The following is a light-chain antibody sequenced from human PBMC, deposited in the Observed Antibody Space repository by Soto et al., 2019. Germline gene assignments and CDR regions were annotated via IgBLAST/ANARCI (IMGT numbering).Light chain of an antibody. Sequence: EIVLTQSPGTLSLSPGERATLSCRASQSFSNYLAFYQQKPGQAPRLLIYDASTRATGVPARFSGSGSGTEFTLTISSLQSEDFAVYYCQQYNDWQWTFGQGTKVDIK. V-gene: IGKV3-15*01. J-gene: IGKJ1*01. CDR1: QSFSNY. CDR3: QQYNDWQWT. CDR2: DAS.